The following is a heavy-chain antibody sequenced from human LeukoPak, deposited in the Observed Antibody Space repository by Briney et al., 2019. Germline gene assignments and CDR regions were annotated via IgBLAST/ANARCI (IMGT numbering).Heavy chain of an antibody. CDR2: ISSSGSTI. J-gene: IGHJ4*02. CDR3: ARRYCSSTSCRNYFDY. Sequence: GGSLRLSCAASGFTFSDYYMSWIRQAPGKGLEWVSYISSSGSTIHYADSVKGRFTISRDNAKNSLYLQMNSLRAEDTAVYYCARRYCSSTSCRNYFDYWGQGTLVTVSS. V-gene: IGHV3-11*01. D-gene: IGHD2-2*01. CDR1: GFTFSDYY.